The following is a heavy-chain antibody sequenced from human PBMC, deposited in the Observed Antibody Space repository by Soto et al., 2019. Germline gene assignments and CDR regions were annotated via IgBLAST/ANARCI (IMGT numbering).Heavy chain of an antibody. D-gene: IGHD6-13*01. Sequence: PGGSLRLSCAASGFTFSDYYMSWIRQAPGKGLEWVSYISSSGSTIYYADSVKGRFTISRDNAKNSLYLQMNSLGAEDTAVYYCARVNAAAGTFGWFDPWGQGTLVTVSS. J-gene: IGHJ5*02. V-gene: IGHV3-11*01. CDR3: ARVNAAAGTFGWFDP. CDR2: ISSSGSTI. CDR1: GFTFSDYY.